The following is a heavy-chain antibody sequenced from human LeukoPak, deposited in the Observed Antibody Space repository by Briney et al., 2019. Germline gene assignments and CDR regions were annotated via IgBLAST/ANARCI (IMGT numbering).Heavy chain of an antibody. CDR3: TRLYDGSGTYYNGDY. CDR2: IRSNYAT. D-gene: IGHD3-10*01. CDR1: GFTFSGSA. V-gene: IGHV3-73*01. J-gene: IGHJ4*02. Sequence: PGGSLRLSCAGSGFTFSGSAIHWVRQASGKGLEWVGRIRSNYATTYAASMKGRFTISRDDSQNTAYLQTNSLKTEDTAVYYCTRLYDGSGTYYNGDYWGQGTLVTVSS.